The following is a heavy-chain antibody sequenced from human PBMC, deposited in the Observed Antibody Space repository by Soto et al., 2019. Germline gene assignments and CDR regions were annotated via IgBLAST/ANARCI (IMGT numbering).Heavy chain of an antibody. V-gene: IGHV3-15*02. CDR2: IKTKGDGGTT. J-gene: IGHJ4*02. CDR3: TTVGSARYLLY. CDR1: GFTFSNAW. Sequence: EVQLVESGGALVKPGGSLRLSCATSGFTFSNAWMNWVRQAPGKGLEWVGRIKTKGDGGTTDYAAPVKGRFTISRDDSENTVYLQMNTLKTEDTAVYYCTTVGSARYLLYWGLGTLVTVSS. D-gene: IGHD6-19*01.